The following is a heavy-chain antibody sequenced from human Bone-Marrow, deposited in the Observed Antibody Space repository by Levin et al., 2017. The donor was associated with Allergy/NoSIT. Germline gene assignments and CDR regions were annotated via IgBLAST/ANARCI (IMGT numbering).Heavy chain of an antibody. CDR3: TTLGSSRKFDY. J-gene: IGHJ4*02. D-gene: IGHD3-10*01. CDR2: IKTTSDGGTT. Sequence: SCAASGFTFTDAWMNWVRQAPGKGLEWIGRIKTTSDGGTTDYAAPVKGRFTISRDDSESRVHLLMNSLKLEDTAIYYCTTLGSSRKFDYWGRGALVTVSS. V-gene: IGHV3-15*01. CDR1: GFTFTDAW.